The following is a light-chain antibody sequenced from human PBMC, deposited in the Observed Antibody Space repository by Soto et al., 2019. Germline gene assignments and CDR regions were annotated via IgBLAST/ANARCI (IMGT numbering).Light chain of an antibody. CDR2: EGI. V-gene: IGLV2-23*01. Sequence: QSALTQPASVSGSPGQSITISCTGTSSTVGGFNVVSWYQQHPGKAPKVIIYEGIKRPSGVSNRFSGSNSGSTASLTISGLQGEDEADYYCCLYVGATTYVFGTGTKLTVL. J-gene: IGLJ1*01. CDR3: CLYVGATTYV. CDR1: SSTVGGFNV.